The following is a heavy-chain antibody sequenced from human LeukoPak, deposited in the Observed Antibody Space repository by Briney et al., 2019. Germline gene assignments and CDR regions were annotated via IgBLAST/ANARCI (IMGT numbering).Heavy chain of an antibody. Sequence: SETLSLTCTVSGGSISSYYWSWIRQPAGKGLEWIGRIYTSGSTNYNPSLKSRVTMSVDTSKNQFSLKLSSVTAEDTAVYYCAKVRTACSGGSCYISHFDYWGQGTLVTVSS. CDR3: AKVRTACSGGSCYISHFDY. CDR1: GGSISSYY. D-gene: IGHD2-15*01. CDR2: IYTSGST. J-gene: IGHJ4*02. V-gene: IGHV4-4*07.